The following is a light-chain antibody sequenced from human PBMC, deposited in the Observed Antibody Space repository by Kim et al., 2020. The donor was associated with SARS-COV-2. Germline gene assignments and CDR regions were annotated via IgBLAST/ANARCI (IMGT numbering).Light chain of an antibody. Sequence: EAAPPSSCARRVVGTNALSWYQQKPGDATSLLIYAASSGAGGIPDRFSGSGSGTDFTLTISRLEPEDFVMYYCQQYKDSPKTFGQGTKVDIK. CDR3: QQYKDSPKT. CDR2: AAS. V-gene: IGKV3-20*01. J-gene: IGKJ1*01. CDR1: RVVGTNA.